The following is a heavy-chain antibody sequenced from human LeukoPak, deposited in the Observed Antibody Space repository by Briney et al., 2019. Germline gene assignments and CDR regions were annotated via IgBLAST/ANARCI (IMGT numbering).Heavy chain of an antibody. CDR1: GFTFSSYW. Sequence: GGSLRLSCAASGFTFSSYWMTWVRQAPGKGLEWVANIKQDGSGKYYVDSVKGRSTISRDNAKNSLYLQMNSLRAEDTAVYYCAGGRDVYRYWGQGTLVTVSS. CDR3: AGGRDVYRY. J-gene: IGHJ4*02. CDR2: IKQDGSGK. V-gene: IGHV3-7*01. D-gene: IGHD5-24*01.